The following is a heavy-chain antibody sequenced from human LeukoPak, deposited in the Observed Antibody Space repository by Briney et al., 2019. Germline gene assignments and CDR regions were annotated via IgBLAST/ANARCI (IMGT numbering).Heavy chain of an antibody. CDR1: GCSIYTSY. J-gene: IGHJ4*02. CDR3: ARLLAYKSSWFDY. V-gene: IGHV4-59*01. CDR2: IYHNGNT. D-gene: IGHD2/OR15-2a*01. Sequence: SETLSLTCTVSGCSIYTSYWRWIRQPPGQGLEGIGYIYHNGNTNYKPSLKGRITIAVDTSENQFSLKLNSVTAADSAVYYCARLLAYKSSWFDYWGQGILVTVSS.